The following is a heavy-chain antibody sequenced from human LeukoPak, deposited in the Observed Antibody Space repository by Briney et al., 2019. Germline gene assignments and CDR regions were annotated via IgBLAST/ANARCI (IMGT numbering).Heavy chain of an antibody. CDR1: GGSISSYY. J-gene: IGHJ4*02. D-gene: IGHD6-13*01. CDR3: ARTMIAAAGYYFDY. V-gene: IGHV4-59*01. CDR2: IYYSGST. Sequence: PSETLSLTCTVSGGSISSYYWSWIRQPPGKGLEWIGYIYYSGSTNYNPSLKSRVTISVDTSKNQFSLKLSSVTAADTAVYYCARTMIAAAGYYFDYWGQGTLVTVSS.